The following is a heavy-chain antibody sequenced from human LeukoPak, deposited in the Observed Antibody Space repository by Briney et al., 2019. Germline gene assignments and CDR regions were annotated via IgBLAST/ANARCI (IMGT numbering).Heavy chain of an antibody. CDR1: GGSISSDSHNSENYY. J-gene: IGHJ3*02. V-gene: IGHV4-61*01. D-gene: IGHD1-1*01. CDR2: IYYSGST. CDR3: ARRGTGTTGAFDI. Sequence: SQTLSLTCTVSGGSISSDSHNSENYYWSWIRQPPGKGLEWIGYIYYSGSTNYNPSLKSRVTISVDTSKNQFSLKLSSVTAADTAVYYCARRGTGTTGAFDIWGQGTMVTVSS.